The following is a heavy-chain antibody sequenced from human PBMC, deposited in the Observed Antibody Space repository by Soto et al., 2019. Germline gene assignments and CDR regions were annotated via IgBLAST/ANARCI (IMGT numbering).Heavy chain of an antibody. CDR2: INGSGGET. J-gene: IGHJ4*02. V-gene: IGHV3-23*01. Sequence: GGSLRLSCAASGFTFSSYAMNWVRQAPGKGLEWVSDINGSGGETYYAGSVKGRFTISRDNSKNTLYVQMNSLRAEDTAVHYCEKRSRDGYNSPIDYWGQGTLVTVSS. CDR1: GFTFSSYA. D-gene: IGHD5-12*01. CDR3: EKRSRDGYNSPIDY.